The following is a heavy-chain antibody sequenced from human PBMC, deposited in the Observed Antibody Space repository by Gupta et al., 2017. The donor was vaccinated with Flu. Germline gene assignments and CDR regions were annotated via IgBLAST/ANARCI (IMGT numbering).Heavy chain of an antibody. V-gene: IGHV3-9*01. CDR2: ISWNSVSI. Sequence: RQAPGKGLECVSGISWNSVSIDYADSVKGRFTISRDNTKNSLYLQMKSLRADDTALYYCVKDSLSSSWSLFDYWGQGTLVTVSS. CDR3: VKDSLSSSWSLFDY. D-gene: IGHD6-13*01. J-gene: IGHJ4*02.